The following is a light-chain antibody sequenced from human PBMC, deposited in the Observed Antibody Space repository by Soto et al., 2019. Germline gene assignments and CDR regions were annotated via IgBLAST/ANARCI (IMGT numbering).Light chain of an antibody. CDR3: QQSYSTPLT. V-gene: IGKV1-39*01. J-gene: IGKJ4*01. CDR1: RDIDNY. CDR2: AAS. Sequence: DIQMTQSPSSLSASVGDRVTITCQASRDIDNYLNWYQQKPGKAPKLLIYAASSLQSGVPSRFSGSGSGTDFTLTISSLQPEDFATYYCQQSYSTPLTFGGGTKVEI.